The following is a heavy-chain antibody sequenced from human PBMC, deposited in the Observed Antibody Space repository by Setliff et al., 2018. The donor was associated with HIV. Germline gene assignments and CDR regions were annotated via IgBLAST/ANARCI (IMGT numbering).Heavy chain of an antibody. J-gene: IGHJ1*01. CDR1: GGSISTYY. CDR3: AIYSNAPSFHH. V-gene: IGHV4-59*01. CDR2: ISYRGST. Sequence: PSETLSLTCTVSGGSISTYYWSWIRQPPGKGLEWIGYISYRGSTKYNPSLKSRVTLSVNKSKNQFSLKLNSVTAADTAVYYCAIYSNAPSFHHWGQGTLVTVSS. D-gene: IGHD1-1*01.